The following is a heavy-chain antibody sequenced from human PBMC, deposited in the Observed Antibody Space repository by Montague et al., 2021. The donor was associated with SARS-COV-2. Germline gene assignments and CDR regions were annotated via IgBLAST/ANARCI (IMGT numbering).Heavy chain of an antibody. CDR3: ARVRRILLWFGGLLSGGDYYGRDV. J-gene: IGHJ6*02. CDR2: INHSGST. D-gene: IGHD3-10*01. CDR1: GGSFSGYY. V-gene: IGHV4-34*01. Sequence: SETLSLTCAVYGGSFSGYYWSWIRQPPGQGLEWIGEINHSGSTNYNPSLTSRVTISVDTSTNQFSLKLSSVTAADTAVYYCARVRRILLWFGGLLSGGDYYGRDVWGQGTTVTVSS.